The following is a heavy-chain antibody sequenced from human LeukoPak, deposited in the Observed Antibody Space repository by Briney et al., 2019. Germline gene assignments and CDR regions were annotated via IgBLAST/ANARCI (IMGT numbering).Heavy chain of an antibody. CDR1: GFTFSDYY. D-gene: IGHD2-2*01. CDR2: ISSSGSTI. V-gene: IGHV3-11*04. CDR3: ASIWVVVPAAVSGSDAFDI. Sequence: PGGSLRLSCAASGFTFSDYYMSWIRQAPGKGLEWVSYISSSGSTIYYADSVKGRFTISRDNAKNSLYLQMNSLRAEDTAVYYCASIWVVVPAAVSGSDAFDIWGQGTMVTVSS. J-gene: IGHJ3*02.